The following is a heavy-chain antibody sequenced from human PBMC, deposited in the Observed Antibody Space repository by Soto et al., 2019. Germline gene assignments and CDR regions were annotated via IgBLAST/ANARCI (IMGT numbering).Heavy chain of an antibody. CDR1: GYTFTSYG. D-gene: IGHD2-2*01. J-gene: IGHJ5*02. CDR3: ARQHQYCSSTSCYGYSNWFDT. CDR2: ISAYNGNT. Sequence: ASVKVSCNASGYTFTSYGISWVRQAPGQGLEXXGWISAYNGNTNYAQKLQARVTMTTHTYTSTAYMELRSLRSAQTAVYYCARQHQYCSSTSCYGYSNWFDTWGQGTLVTVSS. V-gene: IGHV1-18*01.